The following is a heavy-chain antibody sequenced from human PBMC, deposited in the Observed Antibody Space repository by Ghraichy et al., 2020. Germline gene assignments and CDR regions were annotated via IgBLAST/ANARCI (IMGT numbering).Heavy chain of an antibody. CDR1: GFTFSSYG. CDR3: AKEGPDYGEMYYYYMDV. J-gene: IGHJ6*03. V-gene: IGHV3-30*02. CDR2: IRYDGSNK. D-gene: IGHD4-17*01. Sequence: GGSLRLSCAASGFTFSSYGMHWVRQAPGKGLEWVAFIRYDGSNKYYADSVKGRFTISRDNSKNTLYLQMNSLRAEDTAVYYCAKEGPDYGEMYYYYMDVWGKGTTVTVSS.